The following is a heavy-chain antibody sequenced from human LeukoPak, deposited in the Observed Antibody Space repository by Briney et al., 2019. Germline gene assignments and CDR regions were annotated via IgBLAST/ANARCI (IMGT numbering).Heavy chain of an antibody. V-gene: IGHV4-39*07. CDR3: ARVASYYDFWSGGYYYYMDV. J-gene: IGHJ6*03. Sequence: SETLSLTCTVSGGSISRSSYYWAWIRQPPGNGLEWIGSIHYSGSTYYNPSLQSRVTISIDTSKNQFSLKLRFVTAADTAVYYCARVASYYDFWSGGYYYYMDVWGKGTTVTVSS. CDR2: IHYSGST. D-gene: IGHD3-3*01. CDR1: GGSISRSSYY.